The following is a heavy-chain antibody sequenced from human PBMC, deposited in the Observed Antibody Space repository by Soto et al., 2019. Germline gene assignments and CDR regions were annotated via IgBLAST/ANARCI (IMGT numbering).Heavy chain of an antibody. CDR2: IRSKAYGGTT. J-gene: IGHJ4*02. D-gene: IGHD6-19*01. Sequence: GGSLRLSCTASGFTFGDYAMSWFRQAPGKGLEWVGFIRSKAYGGTTEYAASVKGRFTISRDDSKSIAYLQMNSLKTEDTAVYYCTREIAVAGTKELYYFDYWGQGTLVTVSS. V-gene: IGHV3-49*03. CDR1: GFTFGDYA. CDR3: TREIAVAGTKELYYFDY.